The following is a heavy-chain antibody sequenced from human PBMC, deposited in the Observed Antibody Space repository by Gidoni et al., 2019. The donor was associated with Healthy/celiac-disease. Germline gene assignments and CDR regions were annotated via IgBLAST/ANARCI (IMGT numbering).Heavy chain of an antibody. CDR2: ISSRSSYI. J-gene: IGHJ4*02. CDR1: GFIFSSYS. D-gene: IGHD2-15*01. Sequence: EVQLVESGGGLVKPGGSLRLSCAASGFIFSSYSMNWVRQAPGKGLEWVSSISSRSSYIYYADSVKGRFTISRDNAKNSLYLQMNSLRAEDTAVYYCARDLGYCSGGSCWGWGQGTLVTVSS. CDR3: ARDLGYCSGGSCWG. V-gene: IGHV3-21*01.